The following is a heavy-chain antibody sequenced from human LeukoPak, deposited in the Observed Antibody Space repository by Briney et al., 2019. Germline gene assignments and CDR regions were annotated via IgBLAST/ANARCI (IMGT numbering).Heavy chain of an antibody. D-gene: IGHD3-10*01. CDR2: ILGNGGTT. J-gene: IGHJ4*02. Sequence: GGSLRLSCAASGFTFSGYSMNWVRQAPGKGLEWVSAILGNGGTTHFADSVKGRFTISRDNSRNTLYLQMNNLRAEDTAVYYCAKDAVAPGSGGDFFDYWGQGTLVTVSS. CDR1: GFTFSGYS. CDR3: AKDAVAPGSGGDFFDY. V-gene: IGHV3-23*01.